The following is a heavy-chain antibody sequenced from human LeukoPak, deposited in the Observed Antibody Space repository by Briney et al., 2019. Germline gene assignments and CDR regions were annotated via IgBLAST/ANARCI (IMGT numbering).Heavy chain of an antibody. J-gene: IGHJ4*02. Sequence: GGSLRLSCTTSGFSFGIYAMTWFRQAPGKGLEWVGFIRTNSDGGTTEYVASVKGRFTISRDDSKSIAYLHMNSLRTDDTAVYYCTRGLVAYWGQGTLVTVSS. CDR3: TRGLVAY. V-gene: IGHV3-49*03. CDR1: GFSFGIYA. CDR2: IRTNSDGGTT. D-gene: IGHD5-12*01.